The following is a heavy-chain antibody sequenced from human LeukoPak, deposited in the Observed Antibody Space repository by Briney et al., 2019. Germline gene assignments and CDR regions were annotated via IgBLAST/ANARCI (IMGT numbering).Heavy chain of an antibody. CDR1: GYTFTSYG. J-gene: IGHJ6*03. D-gene: IGHD4-11*01. CDR3: ATSAGDYRAGHYYYMGV. CDR2: INPNTAGT. Sequence: ASVKVSCKASGYTFTSYGISWVRQAPGQGLEWMGWINPNTAGTNYAQKFLGGVTLTWDTSISTAYMELNRLTSDDTAVYYCATSAGDYRAGHYYYMGVWGKGTSVTVSS. V-gene: IGHV1-2*02.